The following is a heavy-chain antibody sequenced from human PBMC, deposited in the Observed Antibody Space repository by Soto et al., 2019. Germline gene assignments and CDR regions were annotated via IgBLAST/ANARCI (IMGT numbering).Heavy chain of an antibody. J-gene: IGHJ2*01. CDR3: ARDPTLLEYSSGLVGVWYFDL. CDR2: ITAGNGNT. V-gene: IGHV1-3*01. Sequence: QVQLVQSGAEVKKPGASVKVSCKASGYTFTSYAMHWVRQAPGQRLEWMGWITAGNGNTKYSQKFQGRVTITRDTSASKAYMELSSLRSEDTAVYYCARDPTLLEYSSGLVGVWYFDLWGRGTLVTVSS. D-gene: IGHD6-19*01. CDR1: GYTFTSYA.